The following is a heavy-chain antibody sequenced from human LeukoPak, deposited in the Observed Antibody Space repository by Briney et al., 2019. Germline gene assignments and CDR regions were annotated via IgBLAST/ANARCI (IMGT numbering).Heavy chain of an antibody. CDR2: INPSTGGT. CDR3: ARGQPYGDYNYFDP. D-gene: IGHD4-17*01. J-gene: IGHJ5*02. V-gene: IGHV1-2*06. Sequence: ASVKVSCKASGYTFIGYYMHWVRQAPGQGLEWMGRINPSTGGTNSAQKFQGRVTMTRDTSISIAYMELSRLTSDDTAIYYCARGQPYGDYNYFDPWGQGTLVTVSS. CDR1: GYTFIGYY.